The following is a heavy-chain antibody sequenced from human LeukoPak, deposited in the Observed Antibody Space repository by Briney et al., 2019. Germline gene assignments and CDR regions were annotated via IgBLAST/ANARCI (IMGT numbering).Heavy chain of an antibody. D-gene: IGHD5-18*01. CDR3: ARRRADTSVGDTFDI. CDR2: ISYSGST. V-gene: IGHV4-31*03. CDR1: GGSITSGGYF. Sequence: SQTLSLTCTVSGGSITSGGYFWTWIRQHPGEGLEWIGYISYSGSTYYNPSLTSRVTISLDTSKNQFSLNLYSVTAADTAVYYCARRRADTSVGDTFDIWGQGTMVTVSS. J-gene: IGHJ3*02.